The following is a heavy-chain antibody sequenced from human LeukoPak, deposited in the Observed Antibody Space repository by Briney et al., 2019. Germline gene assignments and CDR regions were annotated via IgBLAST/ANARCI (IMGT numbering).Heavy chain of an antibody. D-gene: IGHD3-16*01. CDR1: GYTFTGYY. Sequence: ASVKVSCKASGYTFTGYYMHWVRQAPGQGLEWMGWINPNSGGTNYAQKFQGWVTMTRDTFISTAYMELSRLRSDDTAVYYCARASYYDYVWGSFVWFDPWGQGTLVTVSS. CDR2: INPNSGGT. CDR3: ARASYYDYVWGSFVWFDP. V-gene: IGHV1-2*04. J-gene: IGHJ5*02.